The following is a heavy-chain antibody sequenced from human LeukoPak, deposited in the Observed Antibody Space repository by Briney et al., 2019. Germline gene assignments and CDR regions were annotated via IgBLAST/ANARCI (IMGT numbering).Heavy chain of an antibody. CDR2: INHSGST. CDR3: ARAYYYGSGTFDI. D-gene: IGHD3-10*01. J-gene: IGHJ3*02. V-gene: IGHV4-34*01. CDR1: GGSFSGYY. Sequence: SETLSLTCAVYGGSFSGYYWSWIRQPPGKGLEWSGEINHSGSTNYNPSLKSRVTISVDTSKNHFSLKLTSVTAADTAVYYCARAYYYGSGTFDIWGQGTMVTVSS.